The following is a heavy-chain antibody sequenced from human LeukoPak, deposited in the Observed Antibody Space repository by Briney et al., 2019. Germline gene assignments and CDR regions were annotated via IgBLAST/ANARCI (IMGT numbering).Heavy chain of an antibody. D-gene: IGHD2-21*01. V-gene: IGHV1-46*01. J-gene: IGHJ6*03. CDR3: ARGLASYMDV. CDR2: ISPSGGST. CDR1: GSTLSEFA. Sequence: ASVKVSCKVSGSTLSEFAIHWVRQAPGQGLEWMAIISPSGGSTFYAQKFQGRVTMTRDMSTSTVYMELSSLRSEDTAVYYCARGLASYMDVWGKGTTVTVSS.